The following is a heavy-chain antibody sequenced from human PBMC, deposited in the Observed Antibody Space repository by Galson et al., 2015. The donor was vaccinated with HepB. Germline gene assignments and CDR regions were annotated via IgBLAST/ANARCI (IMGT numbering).Heavy chain of an antibody. J-gene: IGHJ4*02. CDR2: ISYDGSNK. CDR3: AKGVRFWSGYYTRDRVFDY. D-gene: IGHD3-3*01. V-gene: IGHV3-30*04. Sequence: SLRLSCATSGFIFGDYTLSWFRQAPGKGLEWVAVISYDGSNKYYADSVKGRFTISRDNSKNTLYLQMNSLRAEDTAVYYCAKGVRFWSGYYTRDRVFDYWGQGTLVTVSS. CDR1: GFIFGDYT.